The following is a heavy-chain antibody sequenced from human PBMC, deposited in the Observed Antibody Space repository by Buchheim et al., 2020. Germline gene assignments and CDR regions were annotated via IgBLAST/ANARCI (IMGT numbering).Heavy chain of an antibody. CDR2: ISGISTGT. CDR3: AKVLRSWYFDL. Sequence: EVQLLESGGNLVQPGGSLRLSCAASAFTFNGYDMSWVRQAPGKGLEWVSAISGISTGTTYADSVKGRFTIYREGSKSRLYLQMNNLRAEDTAVYYCAKVLRSWYFDLWGRGTL. V-gene: IGHV3-23*01. J-gene: IGHJ2*01. CDR1: AFTFNGYD.